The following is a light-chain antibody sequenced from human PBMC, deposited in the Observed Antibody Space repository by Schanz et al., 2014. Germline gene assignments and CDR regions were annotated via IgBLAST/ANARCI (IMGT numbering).Light chain of an antibody. CDR1: SSDVGGYNY. Sequence: QSALTQPASVSGSPGQSITISCTGTSSDVGGYNYVSWYQQHPGKVPKLLIYEGSKRPSGVSNRFSGSKSGDTASLTVSGLQAEDEATYYCSSFEGRHNWVFGGGTKLTVL. V-gene: IGLV2-14*01. CDR3: SSFEGRHNWV. CDR2: EGS. J-gene: IGLJ3*02.